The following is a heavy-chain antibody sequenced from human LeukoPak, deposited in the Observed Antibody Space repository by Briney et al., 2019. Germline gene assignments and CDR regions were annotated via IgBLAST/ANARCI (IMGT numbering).Heavy chain of an antibody. CDR2: ITGSGGTT. Sequence: GGSLRLSCAASGFXFSGYAISWVRQAPGKGLEWVSTITGSGGTTYYADSVKGRFTISRDNSKNTLYLQMNSLRAEDTAVYYCAKGRGYCSGGSCYSGFDSWGQGTLVTVSS. V-gene: IGHV3-23*01. CDR3: AKGRGYCSGGSCYSGFDS. CDR1: GFXFSGYA. D-gene: IGHD2-15*01. J-gene: IGHJ5*01.